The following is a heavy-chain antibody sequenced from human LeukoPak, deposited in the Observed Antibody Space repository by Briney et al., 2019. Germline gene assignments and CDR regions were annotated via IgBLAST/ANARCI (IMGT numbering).Heavy chain of an antibody. D-gene: IGHD2-2*01. CDR1: GFTFSSYS. Sequence: GGSLRLSCAASGFTFSSYSMNWVRQAPGKGLEWGSSISSSSSYIYYADSVKGRFTISRDNAKNSLYLQMNSLRAEGTAVYYCAREGGYCSSTSCPNWFDPWGQGTLVTVSS. CDR3: AREGGYCSSTSCPNWFDP. CDR2: ISSSSSYI. J-gene: IGHJ5*02. V-gene: IGHV3-21*01.